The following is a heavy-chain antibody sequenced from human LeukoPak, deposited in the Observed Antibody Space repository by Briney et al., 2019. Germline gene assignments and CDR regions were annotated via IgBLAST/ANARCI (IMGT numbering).Heavy chain of an antibody. Sequence: GGSLRLSCAASGFTFSSYGMHWVRQAPGKGLEWVAVISYDGSNKYYADSVKGRFTISRDNSKNTLYLQMNSLRAEDTAVYYCAKTAGIYDSSGYYFPFDYWGQGTLVTVSS. CDR2: ISYDGSNK. D-gene: IGHD3-22*01. CDR1: GFTFSSYG. V-gene: IGHV3-30*18. CDR3: AKTAGIYDSSGYYFPFDY. J-gene: IGHJ4*02.